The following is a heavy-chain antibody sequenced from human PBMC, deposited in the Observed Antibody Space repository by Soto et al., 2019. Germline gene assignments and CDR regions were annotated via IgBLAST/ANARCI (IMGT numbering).Heavy chain of an antibody. V-gene: IGHV4-39*01. CDR3: ARLVAVAGTGYYYGMDV. D-gene: IGHD6-19*01. CDR2: IYYSGST. J-gene: IGHJ6*02. CDR1: GGSISSSSYY. Sequence: SETLSLTCTVSGGSISSSSYYWGWTRQPPGKGLEWIGSIYYSGSTYYNPSLKSRVTISVDTSKNQFSLKLSSVTAADTAVYYCARLVAVAGTGYYYGMDVWGQGTTVTVSS.